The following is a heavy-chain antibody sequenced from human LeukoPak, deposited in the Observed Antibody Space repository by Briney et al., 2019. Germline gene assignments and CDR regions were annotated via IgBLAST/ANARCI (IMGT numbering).Heavy chain of an antibody. J-gene: IGHJ4*02. CDR2: IYHSGST. D-gene: IGHD3-10*01. CDR3: ARARGGFEDGGKYYFDY. CDR1: GGSISSGGYS. Sequence: SETLSLTCAVSGGSISSGGYSWSWIRQPPGKGLEWIGYIYHSGSTYYNPSLKSRVTISVDRSKNQFSLKLSSVTAADTAVYYCARARGGFEDGGKYYFDYWGQGTLVTVSS. V-gene: IGHV4-30-2*01.